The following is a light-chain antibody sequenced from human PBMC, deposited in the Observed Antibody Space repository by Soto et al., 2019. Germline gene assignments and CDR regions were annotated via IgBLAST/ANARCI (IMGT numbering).Light chain of an antibody. CDR1: SSNIGRNY. V-gene: IGLV1-47*01. CDR3: AAWDDSLSVLYV. CDR2: RNN. Sequence: QSVLIQTPSASGTPGQRVTISCSGSSSNIGRNYVYWYQQLPGTAPKLLIYRNNHRPSGVPDRFSVSKSGTSASLAISGLRSEDEADYYCAAWDDSLSVLYVFGTGTKVTVL. J-gene: IGLJ1*01.